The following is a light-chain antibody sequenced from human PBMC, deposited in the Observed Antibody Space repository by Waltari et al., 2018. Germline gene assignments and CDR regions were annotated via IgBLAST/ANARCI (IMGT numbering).Light chain of an antibody. CDR3: QQYDNWLGT. Sequence: EIVMTQSPATLSVFPVERATLSCRASQSIRSNLAWYQHKPGQAPRLLIYGASNRATGIPARFSGSGSGTEFTLTISSLQSEDFAVYFCQQYDNWLGTFGQGTKVEIK. J-gene: IGKJ1*01. CDR1: QSIRSN. V-gene: IGKV3-15*01. CDR2: GAS.